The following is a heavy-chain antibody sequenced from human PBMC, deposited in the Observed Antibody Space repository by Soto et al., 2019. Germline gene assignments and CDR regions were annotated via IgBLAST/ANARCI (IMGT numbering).Heavy chain of an antibody. V-gene: IGHV5-51*01. CDR1: GYSFTSYW. Sequence: GESLKISCKGSGYSFTSYWIGWVRQMPGKGLEWMGIIYPGDSDTRYSPSFQGQVTISADKSISTAYLQWSSLKASDTAMYYCVKWRDVGGFWFDPWGQGTLVTVSS. CDR2: IYPGDSDT. D-gene: IGHD5-12*01. CDR3: VKWRDVGGFWFDP. J-gene: IGHJ5*02.